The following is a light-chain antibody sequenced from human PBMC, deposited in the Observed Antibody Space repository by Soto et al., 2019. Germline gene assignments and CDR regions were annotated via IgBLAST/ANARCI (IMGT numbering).Light chain of an antibody. V-gene: IGKV3-15*01. CDR2: HAA. CDR3: QQNNRWPHIT. J-gene: IGKJ5*01. CDR1: QRVSDK. Sequence: NVLTQSPGTLSMSPGEQATLSCRASQRVSDKLAWYQQKPGQAPRLLIYHAAARATSIPARFSGSGSGTEFTLTISGLQSEDVAVYFCQQNNRWPHITFGQGTRLEIK.